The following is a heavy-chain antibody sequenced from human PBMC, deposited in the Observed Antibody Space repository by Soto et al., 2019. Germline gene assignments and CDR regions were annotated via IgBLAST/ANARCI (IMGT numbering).Heavy chain of an antibody. Sequence: QVQLQESGPGLVKPSQTLSLTCTVSGGSISSGGYYWSWIRQHPGKGLEWIGYIYYSGSTYYNPSRTSRGTISVDTSKNQFALKLSSVTAADTAVYYCARARDPYCCGDCRDWFDPWGQGTLVTVSS. CDR1: GGSISSGGYY. J-gene: IGHJ5*02. D-gene: IGHD2-21*02. CDR3: ARARDPYCCGDCRDWFDP. CDR2: IYYSGST. V-gene: IGHV4-31*03.